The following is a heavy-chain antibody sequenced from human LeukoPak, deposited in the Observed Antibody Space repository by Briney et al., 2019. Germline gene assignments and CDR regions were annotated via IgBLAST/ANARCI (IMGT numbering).Heavy chain of an antibody. CDR1: GFIVSDNY. V-gene: IGHV3-53*01. J-gene: IGHJ4*02. CDR3: ARAPYDILTGSYFDY. Sequence: GGSLRLSCVASGFIVSDNYMSWVRQAPGKGLEWVSVIYDTGSTYYADSVRGRFTISRDISKNTLYLQMNSLRAEDTAVYYCARAPYDILTGSYFDYWGQGTLVTVST. D-gene: IGHD3-9*01. CDR2: IYDTGST.